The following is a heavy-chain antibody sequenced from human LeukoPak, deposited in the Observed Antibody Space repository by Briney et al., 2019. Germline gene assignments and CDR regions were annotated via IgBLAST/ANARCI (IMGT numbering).Heavy chain of an antibody. Sequence: GGSLRLSCAASTFTFSSYAMHWVRQGPGKGLEWVTVISNDGSNKYYADSVKGRFTISRDNSKNTLDLQMNSLRAEDTAVYYCARSSGYDYWDWFDPWGQGTLVTVSS. CDR1: TFTFSSYA. V-gene: IGHV3-30*04. D-gene: IGHD5-12*01. CDR2: ISNDGSNK. J-gene: IGHJ5*02. CDR3: ARSSGYDYWDWFDP.